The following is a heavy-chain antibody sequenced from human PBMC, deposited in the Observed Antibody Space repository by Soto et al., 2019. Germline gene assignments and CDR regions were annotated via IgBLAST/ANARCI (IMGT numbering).Heavy chain of an antibody. D-gene: IGHD3-10*01. J-gene: IGHJ5*02. V-gene: IGHV4-59*01. CDR2: IYYSGST. Sequence: SETLSLTCTVSGGSISSYYWSWIRQPPGKGLEWIGYIYYSGSTNYNPSLKSRVTISVDTSKNQFSLKLSSVTAADTAVYYCARGNTMVRGVIITSSYWSDPWGQGTLVTVSS. CDR1: GGSISSYY. CDR3: ARGNTMVRGVIITSSYWSDP.